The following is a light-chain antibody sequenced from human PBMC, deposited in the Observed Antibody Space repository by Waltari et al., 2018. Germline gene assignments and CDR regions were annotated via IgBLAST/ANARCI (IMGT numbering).Light chain of an antibody. Sequence: SYVLTQPPSLSVAPGQTAKIPCGGNNIGSRSVHWYQQKPGQAPVLVVYDDSDRPSGIPDRFSGSNSGNTATLTISSVEAGDEAAYYCQGWDSTSDVVFGEGTKLTVL. CDR3: QGWDSTSDVV. J-gene: IGLJ3*02. V-gene: IGLV3-21*02. CDR2: DDS. CDR1: NIGSRS.